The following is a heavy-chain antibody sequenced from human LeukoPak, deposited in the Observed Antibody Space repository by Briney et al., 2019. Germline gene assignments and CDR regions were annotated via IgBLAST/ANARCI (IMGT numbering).Heavy chain of an antibody. V-gene: IGHV3-74*01. CDR2: INSDGSRT. D-gene: IGHD6-19*01. Sequence: GGSLRLSCAASGFTLSTYWMHCVRQAPGKGLVWVSRINSDGSRTTYADSVKGRFTISRDNAKNTLYLQMNSLRTEDTAVYYCARPETQYSSGLDGFDIWGQGTMVTVSS. CDR3: ARPETQYSSGLDGFDI. J-gene: IGHJ3*02. CDR1: GFTLSTYW.